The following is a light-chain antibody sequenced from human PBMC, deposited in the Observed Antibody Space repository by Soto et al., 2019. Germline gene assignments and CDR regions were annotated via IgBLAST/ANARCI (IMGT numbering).Light chain of an antibody. CDR1: QTVLYSSNY. Sequence: DIVMTQSPDSLAVSLGERATINCKSSQTVLYSSNYLAWYQQKPGQPPKLLIYWASTRESGVPDRFGGSGSGTDFTLTISSLQAEDGAVYYCQQYHTTPVTFGQGTKVEIK. J-gene: IGKJ1*01. V-gene: IGKV4-1*01. CDR3: QQYHTTPVT. CDR2: WAS.